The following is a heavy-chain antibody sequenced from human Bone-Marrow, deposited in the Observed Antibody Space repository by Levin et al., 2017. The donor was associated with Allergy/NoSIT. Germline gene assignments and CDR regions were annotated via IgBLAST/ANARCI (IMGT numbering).Heavy chain of an antibody. J-gene: IGHJ4*02. Sequence: ASVKVSCEATGYTFTDHYIHWVRQAPGQGFEWMGWVNCNSGHTHYAQKFQDRVTMTRDTSITTAYIEMTSLRFDDTALYFCARNDYGDYVQNFDYWGQGTLVTVSS. CDR3: ARNDYGDYVQNFDY. CDR2: VNCNSGHT. D-gene: IGHD4-17*01. V-gene: IGHV1-2*02. CDR1: GYTFTDHY.